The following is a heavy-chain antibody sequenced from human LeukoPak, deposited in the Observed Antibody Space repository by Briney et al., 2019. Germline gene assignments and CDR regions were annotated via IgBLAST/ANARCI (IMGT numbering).Heavy chain of an antibody. CDR2: ISGSGGSI. CDR3: AKDPGYDYGDFDI. J-gene: IGHJ3*02. V-gene: IGHV3-23*01. D-gene: IGHD4-17*01. Sequence: GGSLRLSCAASGFTFSNHAMTWVRQAPGKGLEWVSSISGSGGSIYYADSVKGRFTISRDNSKNTLYLQMNSLRAEDTAVYYCAKDPGYDYGDFDIWGQGTMVTVSS. CDR1: GFTFSNHA.